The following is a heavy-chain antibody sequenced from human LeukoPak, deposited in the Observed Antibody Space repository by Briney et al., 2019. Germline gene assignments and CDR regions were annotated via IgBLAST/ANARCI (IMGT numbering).Heavy chain of an antibody. V-gene: IGHV4-4*07. CDR1: GGSISNYY. Sequence: SETLSLTCTVSGGSISNYYWSWIRQPAGKGLEWIGRIYTSGSTNYNPSLKSRVTISVDTSKNQFSLKLSSVTAADTAVYYCARHGSSWPAGYWGQGTLVTVSS. D-gene: IGHD6-13*01. CDR3: ARHGSSWPAGY. CDR2: IYTSGST. J-gene: IGHJ4*02.